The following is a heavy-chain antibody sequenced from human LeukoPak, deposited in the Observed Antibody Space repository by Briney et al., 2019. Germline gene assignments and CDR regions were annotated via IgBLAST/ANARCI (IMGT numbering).Heavy chain of an antibody. J-gene: IGHJ4*02. V-gene: IGHV3-30*02. CDR2: IRYDGSNK. Sequence: PGGSLRLSCAASGFTFSSYGMHWVRQAPGKGLEWVAFIRYDGSNKYYADSVKGRFTISRDNAKNSLYLQMNSLRAEDTAVYYCARDTAPDTYSGSYYEPGGLDYWGQGTLVTVSS. D-gene: IGHD1-26*01. CDR1: GFTFSSYG. CDR3: ARDTAPDTYSGSYYEPGGLDY.